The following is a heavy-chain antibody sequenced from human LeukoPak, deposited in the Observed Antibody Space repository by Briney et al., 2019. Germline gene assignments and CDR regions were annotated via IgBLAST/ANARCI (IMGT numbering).Heavy chain of an antibody. D-gene: IGHD2-2*01. CDR2: IYYSGST. CDR3: AREGVKIVVVPAAMPARVSFFDY. Sequence: SETLSLTCTVSGGSISSSSYYWGWIRQPPGKGLEWIGSIYYSGSTYYNPSLKSRVTISVDTSKNQFSLKLSSVTAADTAVYYCAREGVKIVVVPAAMPARVSFFDYWGQGTLVTVSS. CDR1: GGSISSSSYY. J-gene: IGHJ4*02. V-gene: IGHV4-39*07.